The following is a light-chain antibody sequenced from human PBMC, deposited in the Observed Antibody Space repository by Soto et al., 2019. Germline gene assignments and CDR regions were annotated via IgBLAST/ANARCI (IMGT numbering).Light chain of an antibody. V-gene: IGKV3-15*01. CDR3: QQYNNWPPGT. CDR1: QSVSNN. Sequence: EIVMTQSPDTLSVSPEERASLSCRASQSVSNNLAWYQQKPAQAPRLLIYGASARATGIPARFSGSGSGTEFTLTISSLQSEYFAVYYCQQYNNWPPGTFGPGTKVDIK. CDR2: GAS. J-gene: IGKJ3*01.